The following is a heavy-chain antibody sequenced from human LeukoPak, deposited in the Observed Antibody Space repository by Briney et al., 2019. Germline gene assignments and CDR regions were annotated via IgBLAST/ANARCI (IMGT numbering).Heavy chain of an antibody. CDR3: ASPTVDTAMVGVDY. D-gene: IGHD5-18*01. J-gene: IGHJ4*02. V-gene: IGHV3-30*04. CDR2: ISYDGSNK. Sequence: GGSLRLSCAASGFTFSSYAMHWVRQAPGKGLEWVAVISYDGSNKYYADSVKGRFTISRDNSKNTLYLQMNSLRAEDTAVYYCASPTVDTAMVGVDYWGQGTRVTVSS. CDR1: GFTFSSYA.